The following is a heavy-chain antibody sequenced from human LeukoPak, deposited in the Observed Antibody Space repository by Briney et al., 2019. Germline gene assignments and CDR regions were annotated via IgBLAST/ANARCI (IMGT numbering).Heavy chain of an antibody. CDR1: GFTFSDHY. V-gene: IGHV3-11*01. CDR2: ISGSGGTI. Sequence: PGGSLRLSCAASGFTFSDHYMSWTRQIPGKGLEWVSYISGSGGTISYADSVKGRFTISRDNAKNSLYLQMNSLRAEDTAVYYCARDRSSSFERIPHWGQGALVTVSS. J-gene: IGHJ4*02. D-gene: IGHD2-2*01. CDR3: ARDRSSSFERIPH.